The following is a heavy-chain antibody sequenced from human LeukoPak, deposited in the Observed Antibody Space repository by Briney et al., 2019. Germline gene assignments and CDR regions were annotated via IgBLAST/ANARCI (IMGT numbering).Heavy chain of an antibody. D-gene: IGHD6-19*01. CDR3: ARGHSSGWFPIDY. J-gene: IGHJ4*02. V-gene: IGHV3-21*01. CDR2: ISGSSSYI. CDR1: GFTFSSYS. Sequence: PGGSLRLSCAASGFTFSSYSMNWVRQAPGKGLEWVSSISGSSSYIYNADSVKGRFTISRDNAKNSLYLQMNSLRAEDTAVYYCARGHSSGWFPIDYWGQGTLVTVSS.